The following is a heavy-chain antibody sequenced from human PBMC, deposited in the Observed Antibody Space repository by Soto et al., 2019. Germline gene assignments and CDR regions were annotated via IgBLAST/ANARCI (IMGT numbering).Heavy chain of an antibody. CDR3: ARASPLTTVTTSYYYYGMDV. CDR2: ISAYNGNT. J-gene: IGHJ6*02. D-gene: IGHD4-17*01. CDR1: GYTFTSYG. V-gene: IGHV1-18*01. Sequence: QVQLVQSGAEVKKPGASVKVSCKASGYTFTSYGISWVRQAPGQGLEWMGWISAYNGNTNYAQKLQGRVTTTTDTSTSTAYMELRSLRSDDTAVFYCARASPLTTVTTSYYYYGMDVWGQGTTVTVSS.